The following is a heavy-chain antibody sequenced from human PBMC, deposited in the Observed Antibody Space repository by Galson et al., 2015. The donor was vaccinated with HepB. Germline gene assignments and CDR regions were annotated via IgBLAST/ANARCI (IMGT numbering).Heavy chain of an antibody. J-gene: IGHJ4*02. V-gene: IGHV3-7*03. CDR1: GFTFSSYW. Sequence: SLRLSCAASGFTFSSYWMSWVRQAPGKGLEWVANIKQDGSEKYYVDSVKGRFTISRDNAKNSLYLQMNSLRAEDTAVYYCARDDSGYDDPLDYWGQGTLVTVSS. D-gene: IGHD5-12*01. CDR3: ARDDSGYDDPLDY. CDR2: IKQDGSEK.